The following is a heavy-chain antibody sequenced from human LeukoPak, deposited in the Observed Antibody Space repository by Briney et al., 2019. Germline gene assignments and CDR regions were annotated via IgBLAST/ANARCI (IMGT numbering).Heavy chain of an antibody. J-gene: IGHJ4*02. CDR2: IRSKANNYAT. D-gene: IGHD4-17*01. CDR3: TSLDYGDYNYFHY. CDR1: GFTFSGAA. Sequence: GGSLRLSCADSGFTFSGAAMHWVRQASGKGLEWVGRIRSKANNYATSYAASVKGRFTISRDDSKNTVYLQMNSLKTEDTAVYYCTSLDYGDYNYFHYWGQGTLVTVSS. V-gene: IGHV3-73*01.